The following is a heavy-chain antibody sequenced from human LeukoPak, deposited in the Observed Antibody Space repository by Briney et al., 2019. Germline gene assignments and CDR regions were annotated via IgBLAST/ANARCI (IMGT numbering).Heavy chain of an antibody. CDR2: INHSGST. D-gene: IGHD4-11*01. J-gene: IGHJ6*02. CDR3: ARGLKIYIPGYSNGYYYYGMDV. V-gene: IGHV4-34*01. Sequence: SETLSLTCAVYGGSFSGYYWSWIRQPPGKGLEWIGEINHSGSTNYNPSLKSRVTISVDTSKNQFSLKLSSVTAADTAVYYRARGLKIYIPGYSNGYYYYGMDVWGQGTTVTVSS. CDR1: GGSFSGYY.